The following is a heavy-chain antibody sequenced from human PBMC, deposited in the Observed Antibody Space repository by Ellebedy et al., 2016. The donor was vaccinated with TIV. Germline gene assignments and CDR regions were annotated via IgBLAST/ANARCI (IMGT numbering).Heavy chain of an antibody. D-gene: IGHD3-9*01. CDR2: ITGDSGDT. V-gene: IGHV3-23*01. Sequence: GESLKISCAAPGLYFKKFVMGWVRQSPGKGLQWLSLITGDSGDTVYSDSVKGRFHLSRDDSASTLCLQMNSLRVEDTAIYYCAKANDDVLTGHNRYFGNWGQGTLVTVSS. CDR3: AKANDDVLTGHNRYFGN. CDR1: GLYFKKFV. J-gene: IGHJ4*02.